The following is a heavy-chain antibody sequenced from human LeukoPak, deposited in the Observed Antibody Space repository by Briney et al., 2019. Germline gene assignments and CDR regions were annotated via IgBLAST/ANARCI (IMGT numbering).Heavy chain of an antibody. V-gene: IGHV3-23*01. Sequence: GGSLRLSCAASGFTFSSYAMSWVRQAPGKGLEWVSAISFSGGNTYYADSVKGRFTISKDNTKNTLYLQMNSRRAEDTAVYYGAKGVAGNVDYWGQGTLVTVSS. CDR1: GFTFSSYA. CDR2: ISFSGGNT. CDR3: AKGVAGNVDY. J-gene: IGHJ4*02. D-gene: IGHD6-19*01.